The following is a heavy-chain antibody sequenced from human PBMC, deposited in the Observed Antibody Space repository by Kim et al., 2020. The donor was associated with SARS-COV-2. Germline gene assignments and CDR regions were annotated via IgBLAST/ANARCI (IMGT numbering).Heavy chain of an antibody. D-gene: IGHD2-2*01. V-gene: IGHV1-46*01. CDR3: ARDVVVVPAAMGVDY. J-gene: IGHJ4*02. Sequence: QRFQGRVTMTRDTSTSTIYMELSSLRSEGTAVYYCARDVVVVPAAMGVDYWGQGTLVTVSS.